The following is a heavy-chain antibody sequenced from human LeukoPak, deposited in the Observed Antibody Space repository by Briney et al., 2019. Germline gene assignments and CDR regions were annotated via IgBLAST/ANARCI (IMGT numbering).Heavy chain of an antibody. CDR3: GKRSSGRSLWVFFEH. CDR1: GGLITSYY. V-gene: IGHV4-59*01. D-gene: IGHD3-10*01. CDR2: MYYSGIT. J-gene: IGHJ4*02. Sequence: SETLSLTCTVSGGLITSYYWSWLRQAPGKGFEWIGSMYYSGITNYNPSLKSRVNKSVDTSKNQVFLKLNTVAAADTALYIFGKRSSGRSLWVFFEHWGQGTLATVSS.